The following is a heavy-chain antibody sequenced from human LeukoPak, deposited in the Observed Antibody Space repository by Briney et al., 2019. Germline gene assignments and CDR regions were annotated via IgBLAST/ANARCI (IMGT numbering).Heavy chain of an antibody. CDR3: ARGNRNYYYMDV. Sequence: GGSLRLSCAASGFTFSSYAMHWVRQAPGKGLEWVAVISYDGSNKYYADSVKGRFTISRDNSKNTLYLQMDSLRAEDTAVYYCARGNRNYYYMDVWGKGTTVTVSS. J-gene: IGHJ6*03. CDR2: ISYDGSNK. CDR1: GFTFSSYA. D-gene: IGHD2/OR15-2a*01. V-gene: IGHV3-30-3*01.